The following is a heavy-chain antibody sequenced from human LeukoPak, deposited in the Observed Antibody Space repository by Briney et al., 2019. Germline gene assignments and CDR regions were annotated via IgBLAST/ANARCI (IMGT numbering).Heavy chain of an antibody. J-gene: IGHJ4*02. CDR2: IYSGGST. V-gene: IGHV3-53*01. CDR1: GFILSNYR. Sequence: PGGSLRLSCAASGFILSNYRMNWVRQAPGKGLEWVSVIYSGGSTYYADSVKGRFTISRDNSKNTLYLQMNSLRAEDTAVYYCASAFWSGYPAFDYWGQGTLVTVSS. D-gene: IGHD3-3*01. CDR3: ASAFWSGYPAFDY.